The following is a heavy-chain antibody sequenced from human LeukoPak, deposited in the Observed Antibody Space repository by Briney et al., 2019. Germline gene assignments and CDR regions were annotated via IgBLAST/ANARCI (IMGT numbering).Heavy chain of an antibody. Sequence: PSETLSLTCTVSGGSISSSSYYWGWIRQPPGKGLEWIGSIYHSGSTYYNPSLKSRVTISVDTSKNQFSLKLSSVTAADTAVYYCARESGYCSAGSCYSFDYWGQGTLVTVSS. CDR2: IYHSGST. CDR3: ARESGYCSAGSCYSFDY. V-gene: IGHV4-39*07. CDR1: GGSISSSSYY. J-gene: IGHJ4*02. D-gene: IGHD2-15*01.